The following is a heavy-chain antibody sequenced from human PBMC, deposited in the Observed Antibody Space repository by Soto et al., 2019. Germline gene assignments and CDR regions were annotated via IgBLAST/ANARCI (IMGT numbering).Heavy chain of an antibody. V-gene: IGHV1-18*01. J-gene: IGHJ6*02. CDR1: GYTFTSYG. CDR2: ISAYNGNT. Sequence: ASVKVSCKASGYTFTSYGISWVRQAPGQGLEWVGWISAYNGNTNYAQKLQGRVTMTTDTSTSTAYMELRSLRSDDTAVYYCAIVYSSGWLYYYYYGMDVWGQGTTVTVSS. CDR3: AIVYSSGWLYYYYYGMDV. D-gene: IGHD6-19*01.